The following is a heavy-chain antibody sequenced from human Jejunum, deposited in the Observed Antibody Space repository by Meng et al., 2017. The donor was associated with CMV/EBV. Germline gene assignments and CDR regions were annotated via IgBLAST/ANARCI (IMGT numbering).Heavy chain of an antibody. CDR1: FSFRNCA. J-gene: IGHJ4*02. CDR3: AKDPDSYIATLGTTFDS. D-gene: IGHD6-13*01. V-gene: IGHV3-23*01. Sequence: FSFRNCAMSWVSKAAGKGLEWVSTISADGGRTYFEDSVKGRFTISRDNSESTLYLQMNSLRVEDTAVYYCAKDPDSYIATLGTTFDSWGQGTLVTVSS. CDR2: ISADGGRT.